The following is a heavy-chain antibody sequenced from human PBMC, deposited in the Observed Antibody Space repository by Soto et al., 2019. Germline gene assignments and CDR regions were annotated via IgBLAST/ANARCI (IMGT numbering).Heavy chain of an antibody. CDR1: GGTFSSYA. J-gene: IGHJ6*02. V-gene: IGHV1-69*13. CDR2: VIPIFGTA. D-gene: IGHD4-17*01. Sequence: ASVKVSCKASGGTFSSYAISWVRQAPGQGLEWMGGVIPIFGTANYAQKFQGRVTITADESTSTAYMELSSLRSEDTAVYYCARVGTVTAHYYYYGMDVWGQGTTVTVSS. CDR3: ARVGTVTAHYYYYGMDV.